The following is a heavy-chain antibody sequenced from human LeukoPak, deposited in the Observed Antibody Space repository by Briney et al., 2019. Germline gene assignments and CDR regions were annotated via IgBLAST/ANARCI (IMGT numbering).Heavy chain of an antibody. V-gene: IGHV3-23*01. Sequence: GSLRLSCAASGLTFSSYAMSWVRQAPGKGLEWVSAISGSGGSTYYADSVKGRFTISRDNSKNTLYLQMNSLRAEDTAVYYCAKDTSWAAAGDYFDYWGQGTLVTVSS. D-gene: IGHD6-13*01. CDR2: ISGSGGST. CDR3: AKDTSWAAAGDYFDY. CDR1: GLTFSSYA. J-gene: IGHJ4*02.